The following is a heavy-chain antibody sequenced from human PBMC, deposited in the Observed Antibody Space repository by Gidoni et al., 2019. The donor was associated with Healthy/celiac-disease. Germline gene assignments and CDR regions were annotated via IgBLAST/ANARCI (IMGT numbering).Heavy chain of an antibody. CDR3: ASNTYYYDSSRGGAFDI. D-gene: IGHD3-22*01. J-gene: IGHJ3*02. V-gene: IGHV1-69*01. Sequence: QVQLVQSGAEVKKPGSSVKVSCKASGGTFTSYAISWVRQAPGQGLEWMGGIIRIFGTANYAQKFQGRVTITADESTSTAYMELSSLRSEDTAVYYCASNTYYYDSSRGGAFDIWGQGTMVTVSS. CDR1: GGTFTSYA. CDR2: IIRIFGTA.